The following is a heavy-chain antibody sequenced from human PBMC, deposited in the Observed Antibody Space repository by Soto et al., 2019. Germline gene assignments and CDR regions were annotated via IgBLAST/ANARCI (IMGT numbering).Heavy chain of an antibody. Sequence: SVKVSCKASGGAFSRYAISWVRQAPGQGLEWMGGIIPVFGKANYAEKFQGRVTITADESTNTGYMELKSLTSEDTAIYYCARDGTLHGSSAYYYVYWGQGTPVTVSS. V-gene: IGHV1-69*13. CDR2: IIPVFGKA. CDR3: ARDGTLHGSSAYYYVY. D-gene: IGHD3-22*01. CDR1: GGAFSRYA. J-gene: IGHJ4*02.